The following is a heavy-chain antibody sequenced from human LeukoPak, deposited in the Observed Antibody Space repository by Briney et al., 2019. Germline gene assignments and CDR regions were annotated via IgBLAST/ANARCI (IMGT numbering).Heavy chain of an antibody. D-gene: IGHD5-12*01. CDR3: ASQMTVGYLYYFDY. Sequence: SETLSLTCTVSGGSISSYYWSWIRQPPGKGLEWIGYIYYSGSTNYNPSLKSRVTISVDTSKNQFSLKLSSVTAADTAVYYCASQMTVGYLYYFDYWGQGTLVTVSS. J-gene: IGHJ4*02. V-gene: IGHV4-59*01. CDR1: GGSISSYY. CDR2: IYYSGST.